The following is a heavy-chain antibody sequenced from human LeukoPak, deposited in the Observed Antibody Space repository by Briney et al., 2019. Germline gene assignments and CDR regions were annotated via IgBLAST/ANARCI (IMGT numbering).Heavy chain of an antibody. CDR1: GGTFSSYA. CDR3: ARASLAARRKPLDY. J-gene: IGHJ4*02. Sequence: GSSVKVSCKASGGTFSSYAISWVRQAPGQGLEWMGWISAYNGNTNYAQKLQGRVTMTTDTSTSTAYMELRSLRSDDTAVYYCARASLAARRKPLDYWGQGTLVTVSS. V-gene: IGHV1-18*01. D-gene: IGHD6-6*01. CDR2: ISAYNGNT.